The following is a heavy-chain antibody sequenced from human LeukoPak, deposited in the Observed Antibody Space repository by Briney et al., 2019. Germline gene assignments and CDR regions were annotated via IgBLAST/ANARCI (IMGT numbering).Heavy chain of an antibody. CDR3: ARFRVGRSGSYLNYFDY. D-gene: IGHD3-10*01. CDR2: IKQDGSEK. V-gene: IGHV3-7*01. CDR1: GFTFSSYW. Sequence: GRSLRLSCAASGFTFSSYWMSLVRQAPGKRLEWVANIKQDGSEKYSVDSVKGRFTISRDNAKNSLYLQMNSLSGEDTAVYYCARFRVGRSGSYLNYFDYWGQGTLVTVSS. J-gene: IGHJ4*02.